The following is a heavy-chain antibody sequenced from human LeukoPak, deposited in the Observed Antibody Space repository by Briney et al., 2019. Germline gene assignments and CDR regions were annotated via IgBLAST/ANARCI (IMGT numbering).Heavy chain of an antibody. Sequence: GGSLRLSCAASGFTFSNAWMSWVRQAPGKGLEWVGRIKSKTDGGTTEYAAPVEGRFTISRDDSKNTLYLQMNSLKTEDTAIYYCTTYSSSYCSFDYWGQGTLVTVSS. J-gene: IGHJ4*02. D-gene: IGHD6-13*01. CDR1: GFTFSNAW. CDR3: TTYSSSYCSFDY. V-gene: IGHV3-15*01. CDR2: IKSKTDGGTT.